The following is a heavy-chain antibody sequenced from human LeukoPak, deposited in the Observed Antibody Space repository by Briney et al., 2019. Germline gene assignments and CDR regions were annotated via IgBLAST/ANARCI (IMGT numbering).Heavy chain of an antibody. V-gene: IGHV7-4-1*02. D-gene: IGHD3-3*01. CDR2: INTNTGNP. CDR1: GYTFTSYA. Sequence: ASVKVSCKASGYTFTSYAMNWVRQAPGQGLEWMGWINTNTGNPTYAQGFTGRVVFSLDTSVSTAYLQISSLKAEDTAVYYCARAGQNYDFWSGYYWYYYYGMDVWGQGTTVTVSS. CDR3: ARAGQNYDFWSGYYWYYYYGMDV. J-gene: IGHJ6*02.